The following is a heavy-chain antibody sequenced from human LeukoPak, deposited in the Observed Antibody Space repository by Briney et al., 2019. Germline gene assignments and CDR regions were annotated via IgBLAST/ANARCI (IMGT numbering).Heavy chain of an antibody. D-gene: IGHD1-1*01. CDR3: ARRISSWNVYIDK. Sequence: SETLSLTCSVSGVSLSGYYWSWIRQTPGKGLEWIGYIYSSGTTNYNRALQSRVTISLDTAKNQFSLSVTSVTAADTAMYFCARRISSWNVYIDKWGQGIQVTVSS. CDR2: IYSSGTT. J-gene: IGHJ4*02. CDR1: GVSLSGYY. V-gene: IGHV4-59*12.